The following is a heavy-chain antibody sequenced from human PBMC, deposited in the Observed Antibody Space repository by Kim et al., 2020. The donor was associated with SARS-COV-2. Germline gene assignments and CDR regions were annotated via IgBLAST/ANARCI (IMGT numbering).Heavy chain of an antibody. D-gene: IGHD3-16*01. CDR3: AKGWGVDN. J-gene: IGHJ4*02. CDR1: GFTFSTYY. Sequence: GGSLRLSCEASGFTFSTYYMSWVRQAPGKGLEWVANIKEDASDESYADTVKGRFTISRDNARNSLYLQMNNLRVEDTAVYYCAKGWGVDNWAQGNLVTAS. V-gene: IGHV3-7*01. CDR2: IKEDASDE.